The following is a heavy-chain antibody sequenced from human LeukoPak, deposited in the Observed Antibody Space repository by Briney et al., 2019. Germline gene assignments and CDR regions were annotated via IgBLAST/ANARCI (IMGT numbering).Heavy chain of an antibody. J-gene: IGHJ4*02. Sequence: SETLSLTCTVSGGSISSGSYYWSWIRQPAGKGLEWIGRIYTSGSTNYNPSLKSRVTISVDTSKNQFSLKLSSVTAADTAVYYCARDIAAAGTPNEFDYRGQGTLVTVSS. CDR2: IYTSGST. V-gene: IGHV4-61*02. CDR3: ARDIAAAGTPNEFDY. CDR1: GGSISSGSYY. D-gene: IGHD6-13*01.